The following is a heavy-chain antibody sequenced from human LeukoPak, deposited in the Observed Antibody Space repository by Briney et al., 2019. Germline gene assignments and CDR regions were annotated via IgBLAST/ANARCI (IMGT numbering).Heavy chain of an antibody. Sequence: SETLSLTCTVSGGSTSSYYWSWIRQPAGKGLEWIGRIYTSGSTDYNPSLKSPVSMSVDTSKNQFSLKLSSVSAADTAVYYCARGCFVSSGTGFDYWGQGTLVSVSS. CDR2: IYTSGST. CDR3: ARGCFVSSGTGFDY. J-gene: IGHJ4*02. D-gene: IGHD2-8*02. V-gene: IGHV4-4*07. CDR1: GGSTSSYY.